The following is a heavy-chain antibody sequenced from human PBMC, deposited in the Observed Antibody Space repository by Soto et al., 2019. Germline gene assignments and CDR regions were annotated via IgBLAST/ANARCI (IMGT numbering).Heavy chain of an antibody. J-gene: IGHJ4*02. V-gene: IGHV4-39*01. CDR3: ARQLFRYCSRTSCFLMDN. CDR2: INYRGST. Sequence: QLQLQESGPGLVKPSETLSLTCTVSGGSISSSSYYWGWISQPPGKGLEWIGSINYRGSTYYNPSQNSRHTKSVETSKNKYSLKVSYVTAAQTAVYYSARQLFRYCSRTSCFLMDNWGQVTMVTVSS. D-gene: IGHD2-2*01. CDR1: GGSISSSSYY.